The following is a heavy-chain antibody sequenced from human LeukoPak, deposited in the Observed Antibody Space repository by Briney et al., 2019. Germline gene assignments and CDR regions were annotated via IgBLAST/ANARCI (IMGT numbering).Heavy chain of an antibody. CDR1: GSSVSSNY. Sequence: PGGSLRLSCAASGSSVSSNYMSWVRQTPGRGLECVSLIYSGGNTYYADSVKGRFTISRDHSKNTLYLQMNSLRAEDTAVYYCARGLSGHSSSLGYWGQGTLVTVSS. CDR3: ARGLSGHSSSLGY. CDR2: IYSGGNT. D-gene: IGHD6-6*01. V-gene: IGHV3-53*01. J-gene: IGHJ4*02.